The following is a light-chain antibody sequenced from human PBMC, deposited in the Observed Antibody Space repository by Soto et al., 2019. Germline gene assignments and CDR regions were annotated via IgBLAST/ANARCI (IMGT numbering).Light chain of an antibody. V-gene: IGLV2-11*01. CDR2: DVS. J-gene: IGLJ2*01. Sequence: QSALTQPASVSGSLGQSITLSCTGSGGDIGAYNYVSWYQQHPGKAPKPMLYDVSKRPSGVPDRFSGSKSGNTASLTISGLQAEDEADYYCCSHAGTYVVFGGGTQLTVL. CDR3: CSHAGTYVV. CDR1: GGDIGAYNY.